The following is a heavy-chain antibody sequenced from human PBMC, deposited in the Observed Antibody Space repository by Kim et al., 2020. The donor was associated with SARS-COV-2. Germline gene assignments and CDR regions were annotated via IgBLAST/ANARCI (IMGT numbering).Heavy chain of an antibody. Sequence: GGSLRLSCAATGVTVSNNYMSWVRQAPGKGLEWVSIMYSRGNTQYADSVRGRFTISRDNSKNTVYLEMNSLRAEDTAVYYCARDVPVTTLGYWGQETLVTVSS. V-gene: IGHV3-66*01. CDR1: GVTVSNNY. J-gene: IGHJ4*02. CDR3: ARDVPVTTLGY. D-gene: IGHD4-17*01. CDR2: MYSRGNT.